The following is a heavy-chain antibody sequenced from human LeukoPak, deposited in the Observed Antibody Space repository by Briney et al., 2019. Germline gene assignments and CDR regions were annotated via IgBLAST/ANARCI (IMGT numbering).Heavy chain of an antibody. Sequence: PSETLSLTCTVSGGFISSYYWTWIRQPPGKGLEWIGRIYSSGSTNHNPSLKSRVTISVDTSKNQFSLKLSSVTAADTAVYYCARGVVITGLDYWGQGTLVTVSS. D-gene: IGHD3-3*01. J-gene: IGHJ4*02. CDR3: ARGVVITGLDY. CDR2: IYSSGST. CDR1: GGFISSYY. V-gene: IGHV4-4*08.